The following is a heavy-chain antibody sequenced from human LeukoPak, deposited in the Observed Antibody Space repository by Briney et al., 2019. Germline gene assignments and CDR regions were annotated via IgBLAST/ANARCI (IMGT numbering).Heavy chain of an antibody. D-gene: IGHD3-16*02. V-gene: IGHV3-7*01. Sequence: GGSLRLSCRASGFSFNNYWMAWVRQAPGQGPEWVANIKLDGSEQFHADSVKGRFTISRDNAQNTLYLQMNRLRGEDTAVYYCTRDLNMITFGGVIPYYFDYWGQGTLVTVSS. J-gene: IGHJ4*02. CDR3: TRDLNMITFGGVIPYYFDY. CDR1: GFSFNNYW. CDR2: IKLDGSEQ.